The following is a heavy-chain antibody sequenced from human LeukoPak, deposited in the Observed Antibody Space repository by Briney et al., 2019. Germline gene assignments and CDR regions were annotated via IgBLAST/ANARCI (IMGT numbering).Heavy chain of an antibody. Sequence: KPSETLSLNCAVYGGSFSGYYWSWIRQPPGKGLEWIGEINHSGSTNYNPSLKSRVTISVDTSKNQFSLKLSSVTAADTAVYYCAIRRYCSGGSCYSLGMDYWGQGTLVTVSS. CDR2: INHSGST. CDR1: GGSFSGYY. D-gene: IGHD2-15*01. J-gene: IGHJ4*02. V-gene: IGHV4-34*01. CDR3: AIRRYCSGGSCYSLGMDY.